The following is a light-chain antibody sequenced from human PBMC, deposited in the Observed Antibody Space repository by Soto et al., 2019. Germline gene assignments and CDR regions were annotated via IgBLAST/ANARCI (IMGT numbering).Light chain of an antibody. CDR3: QTWGTGTWV. V-gene: IGLV4-69*01. CDR2: LNSDGSH. Sequence: QLVLTQSPSASASLGASVKLTCTLSSGHSSYAIAWHQQQPEKGPRYLMKLNSDGSHSKGDGIPDRFSGSSSGAERYLTISSRQSEDEADYYCQTWGTGTWVFGGGTKVTVL. J-gene: IGLJ3*02. CDR1: SGHSSYA.